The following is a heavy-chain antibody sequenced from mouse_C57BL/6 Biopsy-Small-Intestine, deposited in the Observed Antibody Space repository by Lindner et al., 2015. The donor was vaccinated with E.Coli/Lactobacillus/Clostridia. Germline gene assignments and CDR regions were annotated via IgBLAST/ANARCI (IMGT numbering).Heavy chain of an antibody. CDR3: ARKVLGYYFDY. V-gene: IGHV1-82*01. CDR2: IYPGDGDT. D-gene: IGHD4-1*01. CDR1: GYAFSSSW. J-gene: IGHJ2*01. Sequence: VQLQESGPELVKPGASVKISCKASGYAFSSSWMNWVKQRPGKGLEWIGRIYPGDGDTNYNGKFKGKATLTADKSSSTAYMELRSLTSEDTAVYYCARKVLGYYFDYWGQGTTLTVSS.